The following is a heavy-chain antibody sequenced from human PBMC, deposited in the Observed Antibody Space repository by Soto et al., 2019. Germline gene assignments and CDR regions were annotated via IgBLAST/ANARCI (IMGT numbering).Heavy chain of an antibody. CDR1: GFTFSSSA. V-gene: IGHV3-23*01. J-gene: IGHJ4*02. CDR3: AKDGFAPNYGGAHFDY. Sequence: GGSLRLSCAASGFTFSSSAMSWVRQAPGKGLEWVSTIASSGGNTDYVDSVKGRFTISRDNSKNTLTLQMNSLRAEDTAVYYCAKDGFAPNYGGAHFDYWGQGTLVTVSS. D-gene: IGHD3-16*01. CDR2: IASSGGNT.